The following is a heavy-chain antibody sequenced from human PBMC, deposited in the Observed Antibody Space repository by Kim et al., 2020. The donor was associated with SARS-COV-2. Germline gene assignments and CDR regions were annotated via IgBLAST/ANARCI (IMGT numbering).Heavy chain of an antibody. CDR2: ISSSGSTI. V-gene: IGHV3-11*04. CDR1: GFTFSDYY. J-gene: IGHJ6*02. D-gene: IGHD2-15*01. Sequence: GGSLRLSCAASGFTFSDYYMSWIRQVPGKGLEWVSYISSSGSTIYYADSVKGRFTISRDNATNSLYLQMNSLRAEDTAVYYCARDFCEGSGSGGGCYDVWGQGTTVTVSS. CDR3: ARDFCEGSGSGGGCYDV.